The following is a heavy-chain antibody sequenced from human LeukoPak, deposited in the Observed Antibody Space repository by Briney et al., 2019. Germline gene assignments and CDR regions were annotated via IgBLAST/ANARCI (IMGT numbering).Heavy chain of an antibody. Sequence: SQTLSLTCTVSGGSNSSGSYYWSWIRQPAGKGLEWIGRIYTSGSTNYNPSLKSRVTISVDTPKNQFSLKLSSVTAADTAVYYCARSTMIEENWFDPWGQGTLVTVSS. V-gene: IGHV4-61*02. CDR1: GGSNSSGSYY. CDR2: IYTSGST. J-gene: IGHJ5*02. CDR3: ARSTMIEENWFDP. D-gene: IGHD3-22*01.